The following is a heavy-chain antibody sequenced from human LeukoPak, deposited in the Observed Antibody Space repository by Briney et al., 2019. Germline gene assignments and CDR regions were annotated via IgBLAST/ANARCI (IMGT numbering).Heavy chain of an antibody. CDR1: GGSISSSSYC. CDR2: IYYSGST. J-gene: IGHJ3*02. Sequence: PSETLSLTCTVSGGSISSSSYCWGWIRQPPGKGLEWIGSIYYSGSTYYNPSLKSRVTISVDTSKNQFSLKLSSVTAADTAVYYCAATYYYDSSGYHAFDIWGQGTMVTVSS. CDR3: AATYYYDSSGYHAFDI. V-gene: IGHV4-39*01. D-gene: IGHD3-22*01.